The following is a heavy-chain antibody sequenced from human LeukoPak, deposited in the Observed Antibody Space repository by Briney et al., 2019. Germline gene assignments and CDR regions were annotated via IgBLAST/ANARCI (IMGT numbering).Heavy chain of an antibody. D-gene: IGHD3-22*01. CDR3: VRGIDTTGYFNY. V-gene: IGHV7-4-1*02. CDR2: ISTNTGSP. Sequence: ASVTVSCKASGYTFSTYPMNWVRQAPGQGLEWMGWISTNTGSPTYAQGLTGRFVFSLDTSVSTAFLQINSLKAEDTALYYCVRGIDTTGYFNYWGQGTLVTVSS. CDR1: GYTFSTYP. J-gene: IGHJ4*02.